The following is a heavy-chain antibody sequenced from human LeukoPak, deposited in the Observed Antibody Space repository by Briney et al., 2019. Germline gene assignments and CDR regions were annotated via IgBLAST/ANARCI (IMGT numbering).Heavy chain of an antibody. D-gene: IGHD3-22*01. Sequence: GGSLRLSCAASGFTFSSYAMHWVRQAPGEGLEWVAVISYDGSNKYYADSVKGRFTISRDNSRNTLYLQMNSLRAEDTAVYYCARVTRYYDSSGPFHYWGQGTLVTVSS. CDR3: ARVTRYYDSSGPFHY. CDR2: ISYDGSNK. J-gene: IGHJ4*02. V-gene: IGHV3-30-3*01. CDR1: GFTFSSYA.